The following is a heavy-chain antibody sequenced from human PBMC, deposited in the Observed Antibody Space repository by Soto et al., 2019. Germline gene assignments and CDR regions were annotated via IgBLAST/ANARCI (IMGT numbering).Heavy chain of an antibody. Sequence: GVPVKVSCKASGYTFTSYGISWVRQAPGQGLEWMSWISAYNGDTNYAQKVQGRVTMTTDTSTSTAFMELRSLRFDDTAVYYCVRDPDGHIDFDYWGQGTLVTVSS. J-gene: IGHJ4*02. CDR2: ISAYNGDT. CDR3: VRDPDGHIDFDY. CDR1: GYTFTSYG. V-gene: IGHV1-18*01.